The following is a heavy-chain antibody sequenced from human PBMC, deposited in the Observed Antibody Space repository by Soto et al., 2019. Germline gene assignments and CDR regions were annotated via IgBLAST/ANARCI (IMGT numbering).Heavy chain of an antibody. D-gene: IGHD3-9*01. CDR2: INHSGST. J-gene: IGHJ4*02. V-gene: IGHV4-34*01. CDR3: ASGGQTIIPKD. Sequence: QVQLHQWGARQLKPSETLSLTCAVYGGYFSGYYWCRIRQPPGKGLDWFGEINHSGSTNYNPSLKSRVTISVDTSKNQFSLKLSSVTAAAAAVYYCASGGQTIIPKDWGQGTMVTVAA. CDR1: GGYFSGYY.